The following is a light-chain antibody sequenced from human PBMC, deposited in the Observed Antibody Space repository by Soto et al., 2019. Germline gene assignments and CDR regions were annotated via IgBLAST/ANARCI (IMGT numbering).Light chain of an antibody. J-gene: IGKJ1*01. CDR2: AAS. Sequence: DIQLTQSPSSLSASVGDRVTITCRASQGISNYLAWYQQKPGEVPKLLIYAASTLQSGVPSRFSSSGSGTDFTLTISSLQPEDVATYYCQKFNSAPWTFGQGTRVEVK. CDR3: QKFNSAPWT. CDR1: QGISNY. V-gene: IGKV1-27*01.